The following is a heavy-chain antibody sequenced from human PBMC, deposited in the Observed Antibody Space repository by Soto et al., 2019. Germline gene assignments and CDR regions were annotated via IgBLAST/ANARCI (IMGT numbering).Heavy chain of an antibody. J-gene: IGHJ4*02. D-gene: IGHD2-15*01. V-gene: IGHV3-30*18. CDR1: GFTFSSYG. CDR2: ISYDGSNK. Sequence: QVQLVESGGGVVQPGRSLRLSCAASGFTFSSYGMHWVRQAPGKGLEWVAVISYDGSNKYYADSVKGRFTISRDNSKNTLYLQMKSRRAEDTAVYYCAKERDIVVVVAPLDYWGQGTLVTVSS. CDR3: AKERDIVVVVAPLDY.